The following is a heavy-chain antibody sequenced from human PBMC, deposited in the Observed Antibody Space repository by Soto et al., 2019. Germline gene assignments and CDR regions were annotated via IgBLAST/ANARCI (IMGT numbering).Heavy chain of an antibody. CDR1: GYSFTSYW. Sequence: GESLKISCKGSGYSFTSYWIGWVRQMPGKGLEWMGIIYPGDSDTRYSPSFQGQVTISADKSISTAYLQWSSLKASDTAMYYCASLSDFGGVTLTHAFDIWGQGTMVTVSS. D-gene: IGHD3-16*01. CDR2: IYPGDSDT. V-gene: IGHV5-51*01. CDR3: ASLSDFGGVTLTHAFDI. J-gene: IGHJ3*02.